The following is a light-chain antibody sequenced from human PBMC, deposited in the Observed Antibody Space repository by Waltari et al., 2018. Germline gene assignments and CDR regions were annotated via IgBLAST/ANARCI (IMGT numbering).Light chain of an antibody. CDR1: NLGDKY. CDR2: HDS. J-gene: IGLJ1*01. Sequence: SYKLTQPPSVSVSPGQTASISCSGDNLGDKYTSWYQQKAGQSPVLVIYHDSRRPSGIPDLFSCSNPGNTASRTISGTQALDEADYYCLAWDSSTAVFGTGTKLTVL. CDR3: LAWDSSTAV. V-gene: IGLV3-1*01.